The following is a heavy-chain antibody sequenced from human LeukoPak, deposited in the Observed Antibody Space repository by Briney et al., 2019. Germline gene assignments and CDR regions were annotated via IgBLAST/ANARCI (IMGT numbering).Heavy chain of an antibody. CDR3: ARRGGIVVVPAIDI. CDR2: IYYRGST. Sequence: SETLSLTCTVSGGSISSSSYYWGWIRQPPGKGLEWVGSIYYRGSTYYNPSLRSRVTISVDTSKNQFSLKLSSVTAADTAVYCCARRGGIVVVPAIDIWGQGTMVTVSS. V-gene: IGHV4-39*01. CDR1: GGSISSSSYY. J-gene: IGHJ3*02. D-gene: IGHD2-2*01.